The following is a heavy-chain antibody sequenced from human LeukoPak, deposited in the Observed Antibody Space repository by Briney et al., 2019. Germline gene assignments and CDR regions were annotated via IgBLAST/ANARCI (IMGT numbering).Heavy chain of an antibody. J-gene: IGHJ4*02. V-gene: IGHV4-34*01. D-gene: IGHD6-6*01. CDR3: ARASAYSSSSGVNC. CDR1: GGSLGGYY. Sequence: SETLSLTCAVYGGSLGGYYWSWIRQPPGKGLEWIRQIDDSGITNYIPSLKGRVTISLDTSKKQYSLKLSSMSAADTAVYYCARASAYSSSSGVNCWGQGTLVTVSS. CDR2: IDDSGIT.